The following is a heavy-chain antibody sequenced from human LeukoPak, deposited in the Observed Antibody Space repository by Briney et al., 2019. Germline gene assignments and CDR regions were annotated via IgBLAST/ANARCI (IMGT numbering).Heavy chain of an antibody. CDR3: AKHFGSSSSSDPFDY. CDR2: LCCSGGST. D-gene: IGHD6-6*01. J-gene: IGHJ4*02. V-gene: IGHV3-23*01. CDR1: GFTFDDYS. Sequence: GVSLRLSCAASGFTFDDYSMQWVRQAPGRGREGGSALCCSGGSTYSADSVQGRFTISRDHTQNALYLQMTSLRAEDTAVYYCAKHFGSSSSSDPFDYWGQGTLVTVSS.